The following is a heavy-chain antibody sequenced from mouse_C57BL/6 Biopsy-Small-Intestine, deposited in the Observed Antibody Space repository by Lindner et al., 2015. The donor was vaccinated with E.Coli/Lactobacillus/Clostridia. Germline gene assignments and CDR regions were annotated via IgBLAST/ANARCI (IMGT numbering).Heavy chain of an antibody. V-gene: IGHV5-17*03. Sequence: VQLQESGGGLVKPGGSLKLSCAASGLTFSDYGLHWVRQAPEKGLEWVAYVSRSSSTIFYADTVKGRFTISRDNAKNTLYLQMSSLKSEDTAMYYCARQLYNNYVFYYALDYWGQGTSVTVSS. D-gene: IGHD2-5*01. CDR2: VSRSSSTI. CDR1: GLTFSDYG. CDR3: ARQLYNNYVFYYALDY. J-gene: IGHJ4*01.